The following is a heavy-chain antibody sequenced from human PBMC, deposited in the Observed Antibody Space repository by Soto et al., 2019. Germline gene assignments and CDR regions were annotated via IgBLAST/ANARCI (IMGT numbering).Heavy chain of an antibody. CDR2: ISWDSAYI. D-gene: IGHD4-17*01. Sequence: VQLVESGGGLVQPGRSLRLSCAVSGFTFEDYAMHWVRQAPGKGLEWVSGISWDSAYIDYADSVKGRFTISRDNVKNSLDLQMNSLRAENTASYFCVKDYGDSRRIILFDMWGQGTMVTVSS. J-gene: IGHJ3*02. CDR3: VKDYGDSRRIILFDM. V-gene: IGHV3-9*01. CDR1: GFTFEDYA.